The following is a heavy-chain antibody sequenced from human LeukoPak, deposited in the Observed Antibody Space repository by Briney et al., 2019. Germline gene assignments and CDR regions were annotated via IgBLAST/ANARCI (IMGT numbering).Heavy chain of an antibody. D-gene: IGHD2-2*01. V-gene: IGHV3-23*01. CDR3: AKVPHVVVVPAAPYFDY. CDR2: ISGSGGST. CDR1: GFTFSSYA. Sequence: GGSLRLSCAASGFTFSSYAMSWVRQAPGKGLEWVSAISGSGGSTYYADSVKGRFTISRDNSKNTLHLQMNSLRAEDTAVYYCAKVPHVVVVPAAPYFDYWGQGTLVTVSS. J-gene: IGHJ4*02.